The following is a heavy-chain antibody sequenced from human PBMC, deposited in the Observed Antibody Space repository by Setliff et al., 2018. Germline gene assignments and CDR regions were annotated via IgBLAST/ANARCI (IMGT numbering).Heavy chain of an antibody. Sequence: GGSLRLSCAASGFTFSSYAMHWVRQAPGKGLGWVAVISYDGGNKYYADSVKGRFTISRDNSKNTLYLQMNSLRAEDTAVYYCARDPSPLGATTRFDYWGQGTLVTVSS. D-gene: IGHD1-26*01. CDR2: ISYDGGNK. V-gene: IGHV3-30-3*01. J-gene: IGHJ4*02. CDR1: GFTFSSYA. CDR3: ARDPSPLGATTRFDY.